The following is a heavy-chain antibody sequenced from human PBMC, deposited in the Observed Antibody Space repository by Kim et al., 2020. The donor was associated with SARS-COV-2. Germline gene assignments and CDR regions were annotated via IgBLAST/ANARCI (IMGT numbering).Heavy chain of an antibody. J-gene: IGHJ6*02. Sequence: ASVKVSCKASGYTFTSYDINWVRQATGQGLEWMGWMNPNSGNTGYAQKFQGRVTMTRNTSISTAYMELSSLRSEDTAVYYCARSSYCSSTSCYLYYYYGMDGWGQGTTVTVSS. CDR2: MNPNSGNT. D-gene: IGHD2-2*01. V-gene: IGHV1-8*01. CDR3: ARSSYCSSTSCYLYYYYGMDG. CDR1: GYTFTSYD.